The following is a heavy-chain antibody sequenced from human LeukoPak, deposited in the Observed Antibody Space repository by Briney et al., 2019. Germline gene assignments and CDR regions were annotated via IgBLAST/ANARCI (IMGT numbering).Heavy chain of an antibody. D-gene: IGHD6-13*01. CDR1: GDSINSGSYY. Sequence: SQTLSLTCTVSGDSINSGSYYWSWIRQPAGKGLEWIGRIYTSGSTNYNPSLKSRVTMSVDTSKNQFSLKLSSVTAADTAVYYCARGQVSSWYRMVDYWGQGTLVTVSS. CDR3: ARGQVSSWYRMVDY. J-gene: IGHJ4*02. CDR2: IYTSGST. V-gene: IGHV4-61*02.